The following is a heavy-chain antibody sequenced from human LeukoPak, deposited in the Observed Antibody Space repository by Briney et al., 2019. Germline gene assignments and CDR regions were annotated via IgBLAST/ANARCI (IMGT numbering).Heavy chain of an antibody. D-gene: IGHD6-19*01. V-gene: IGHV3-20*04. CDR1: GFTFDDYG. J-gene: IGHJ4*02. CDR3: ARDISSGWYFDY. Sequence: GGSLRLSCAVSGFTFDDYGMSWVRQAPGKGLEWVSGINWNGGSTGYVDSVKGRFTISRDNAKNSLHLQMNSLRAEDTALYYCARDISSGWYFDYWAQGTLVTVSS. CDR2: INWNGGST.